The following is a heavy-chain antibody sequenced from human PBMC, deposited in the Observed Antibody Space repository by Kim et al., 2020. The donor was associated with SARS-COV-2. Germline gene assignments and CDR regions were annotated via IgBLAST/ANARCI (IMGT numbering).Heavy chain of an antibody. D-gene: IGHD6-19*01. CDR3: ARGLGLPGSSGWLIDY. J-gene: IGHJ4*02. CDR1: GFTFSSYE. CDR2: ISSSGSTI. Sequence: GGSLRLSCAASGFTFSSYEMNWVRQAPGKGLELVSYISSSGSTIYYADSVKGRFTISRDNAKNSLYLQMNSLRAEDTAVYYCARGLGLPGSSGWLIDYWGQGTLVTVSS. V-gene: IGHV3-48*03.